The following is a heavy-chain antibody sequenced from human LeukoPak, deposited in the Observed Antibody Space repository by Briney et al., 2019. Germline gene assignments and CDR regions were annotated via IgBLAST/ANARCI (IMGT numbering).Heavy chain of an antibody. J-gene: IGHJ3*02. CDR3: AKDLGGSYSSSWYDAFDI. V-gene: IGHV3-7*03. CDR1: GFTFSSYW. Sequence: GGSLRLSCAASGFTFSSYWMSWVRQAPGKGLEWVANIKQDESEKYYVDSVKGRFTISRDNAKNSLYLQMNSLRAEDTAVYYCAKDLGGSYSSSWYDAFDIWGQGTMVTVSS. CDR2: IKQDESEK. D-gene: IGHD6-13*01.